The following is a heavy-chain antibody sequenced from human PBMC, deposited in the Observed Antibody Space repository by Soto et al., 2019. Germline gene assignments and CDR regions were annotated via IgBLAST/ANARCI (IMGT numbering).Heavy chain of an antibody. D-gene: IGHD4-17*01. V-gene: IGHV4-31*03. CDR1: GGSISTGGYY. CDR2: IYYSGST. Sequence: QVQLQESGPGLVKPSQTLSLTCTVSGGSISTGGYYWTWIRQHPGKGLEWIGYIYYSGSTYYNPSLKSRVTISVDTSKNQFSLKLSSVTAADTAVDYCARGLSVTLFDNWGQGTPVTVSS. J-gene: IGHJ4*02. CDR3: ARGLSVTLFDN.